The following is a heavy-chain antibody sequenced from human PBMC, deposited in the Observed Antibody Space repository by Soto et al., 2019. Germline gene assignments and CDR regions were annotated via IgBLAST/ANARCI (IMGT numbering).Heavy chain of an antibody. CDR2: IWYDGSNK. Sequence: VQLVESGGGLVQPGGSLRLSCAASGFTFSSYGMHWVRQAPGKGLEWVAVIWYDGSNKYYADSVKGRFTISRDNSKNTLYLQMNSLRAEDTAVYYCARASYSSGYYFDYWGQGTLVTVSS. CDR3: ARASYSSGYYFDY. CDR1: GFTFSSYG. V-gene: IGHV3-33*01. D-gene: IGHD6-19*01. J-gene: IGHJ4*02.